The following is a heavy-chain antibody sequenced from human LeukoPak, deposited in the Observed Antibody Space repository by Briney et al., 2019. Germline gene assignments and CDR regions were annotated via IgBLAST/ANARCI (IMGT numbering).Heavy chain of an antibody. Sequence: GGSLRLSCAASGFTFSNYWIHWVRQAPGRGLVWVSRIRTDGSVTNYADSVKGRFTISRDNAENTLYLQMNSLRPEDTAVYYCARLSYGDFADWGQGTLVTVSS. D-gene: IGHD4-17*01. CDR1: GFTFSNYW. CDR2: IRTDGSVT. CDR3: ARLSYGDFAD. J-gene: IGHJ4*02. V-gene: IGHV3-74*01.